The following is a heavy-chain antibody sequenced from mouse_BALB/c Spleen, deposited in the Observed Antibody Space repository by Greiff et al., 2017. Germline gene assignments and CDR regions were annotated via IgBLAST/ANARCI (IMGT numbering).Heavy chain of an antibody. D-gene: IGHD2-14*01. V-gene: IGHV1-14*01. Sequence: VHVKQSGPELVKPGASVKMSCKASGYTFTSYVMHWVKQKPGQGLEWIGYINPYNDGTKYNEKFKGKATLTSDKSSSTAYMELSSLTSEDSAVYYCARVYRYDWFAYWGQGTLVTVSA. CDR3: ARVYRYDWFAY. J-gene: IGHJ3*01. CDR2: INPYNDGT. CDR1: GYTFTSYV.